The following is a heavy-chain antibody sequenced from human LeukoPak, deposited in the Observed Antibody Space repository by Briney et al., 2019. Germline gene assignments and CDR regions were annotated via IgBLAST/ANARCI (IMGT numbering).Heavy chain of an antibody. D-gene: IGHD4-17*01. CDR1: GFTFSSYW. Sequence: GGSLRLSCAASGFTFSSYWMHWVRQAPGKGLVWVSRINSDGSSTSYADSVKGRFTIPRDNAKNTLYLQMNSLRAEDTAVYYCASYGVTTPNVVGMDVWGKGTTVTVSS. V-gene: IGHV3-74*01. J-gene: IGHJ6*04. CDR2: INSDGSST. CDR3: ASYGVTTPNVVGMDV.